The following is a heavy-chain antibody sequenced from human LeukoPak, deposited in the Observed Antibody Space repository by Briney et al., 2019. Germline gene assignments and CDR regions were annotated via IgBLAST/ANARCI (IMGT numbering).Heavy chain of an antibody. Sequence: ASVKVSCKASGYTFTGYYMHWVRQAPGQGVEWMGWINPNSGGTNYAQKFQGRVTITRDTSISTAYMELSRLTSDDTAVYYCARAHQLLFRGFDNWFDRWGQGTLVTVSS. CDR2: INPNSGGT. D-gene: IGHD2-2*01. V-gene: IGHV1-2*02. J-gene: IGHJ5*02. CDR1: GYTFTGYY. CDR3: ARAHQLLFRGFDNWFDR.